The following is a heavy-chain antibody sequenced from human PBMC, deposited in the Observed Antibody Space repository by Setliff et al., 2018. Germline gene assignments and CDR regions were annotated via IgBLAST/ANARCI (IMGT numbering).Heavy chain of an antibody. V-gene: IGHV1-18*01. CDR1: GYTFTDYG. J-gene: IGHJ5*01. CDR2: ISTYNGRT. D-gene: IGHD2-8*01. Sequence: ASVKVSCKASGYTFTDYGLSWVRQAPGQGLDWMGWISTYNGRTNYAQKFQGRVTMTTDTSTRTASMELRSLTSDDTAVYFCARLVRFCTRTACQRVAGAESWGQGTLVTVSS. CDR3: ARLVRFCTRTACQRVAGAES.